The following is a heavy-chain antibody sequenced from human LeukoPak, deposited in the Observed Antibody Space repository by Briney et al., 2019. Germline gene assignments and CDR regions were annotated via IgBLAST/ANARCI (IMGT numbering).Heavy chain of an antibody. CDR1: GYTFTGYY. D-gene: IGHD1-14*01. CDR2: INPNSGGT. CDR3: ARRSIIEPDY. Sequence: ASVKVSCKASGYTFTGYYMHWVRQAPGQGLEWMGWINPNSGGTNYAQRFQGRVTMTRDTSISTAYIELSSLRSEDTAVYYCARRSIIEPDYWGQGTLVTVSS. V-gene: IGHV1-2*02. J-gene: IGHJ4*02.